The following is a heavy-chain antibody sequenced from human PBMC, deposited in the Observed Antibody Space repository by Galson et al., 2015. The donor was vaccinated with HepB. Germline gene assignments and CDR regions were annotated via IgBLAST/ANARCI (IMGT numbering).Heavy chain of an antibody. CDR1: GFHFSSYG. CDR3: ARPPLVVDTAHDALEF. Sequence: SLRLSCATSGFHFSSYGMHWVRQAPGKGLAWVSLIWHDGSEKYYTESVKGRFTISRDNSREMVYLQMNNLRIDDTAIYYCARPPLVVDTAHDALEFWGRGTVVTVSS. V-gene: IGHV3-33*08. J-gene: IGHJ3*01. D-gene: IGHD2-21*02. CDR2: IWHDGSEK.